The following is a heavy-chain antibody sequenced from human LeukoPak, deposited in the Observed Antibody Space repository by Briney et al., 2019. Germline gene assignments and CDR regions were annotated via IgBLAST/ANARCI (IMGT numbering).Heavy chain of an antibody. J-gene: IGHJ4*02. D-gene: IGHD1-1*01. CDR3: ARSTGPIDY. Sequence: SQTLSLTCAISGDIVSSNSAAWNWIRQSPSRGLEWLGRTYYRSKWHTYYAASVKSRIAINRDTSKNQFSLQLNSVTPEDTAVYYCARSTGPIDYWGQGTLVTVSS. CDR1: GDIVSSNSAA. CDR2: TYYRSKWHT. V-gene: IGHV6-1*01.